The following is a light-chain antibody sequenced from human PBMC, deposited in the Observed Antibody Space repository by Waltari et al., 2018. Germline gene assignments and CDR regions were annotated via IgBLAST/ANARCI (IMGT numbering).Light chain of an antibody. CDR2: DVS. CDR1: SSDVGCYNY. CDR3: SSYTSSSTPVV. V-gene: IGLV2-14*01. J-gene: IGLJ2*01. Sequence: QSALTQPASVSGSPGQSIPIPCTGTSSDVGCYNYVSWYQQHPGKAPKLMIYDVSKWPSGVSNRFSGSKSGNTASLTISGLQAEDEADYYCSSYTSSSTPVVFGGGTKLTVL.